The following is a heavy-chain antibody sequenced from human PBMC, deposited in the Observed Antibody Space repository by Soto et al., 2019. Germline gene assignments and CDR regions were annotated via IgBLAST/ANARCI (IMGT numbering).Heavy chain of an antibody. CDR3: ARVRVSRVRGVRGSFDS. J-gene: IGHJ5*01. CDR2: ISAYNGNT. CDR1: GYTFTSYG. Sequence: QVQLVQSGAEVKKPGASVKVSCKACGYTFTSYGISWVRQAPGQGLEWMGWISAYNGNTNYAQKLEGRGTMTTHTSTSTAYMELRSVRSDDTAGYDCARVRVSRVRGVRGSFDSWGQGTLVTVSS. V-gene: IGHV1-18*01. D-gene: IGHD3-10*01.